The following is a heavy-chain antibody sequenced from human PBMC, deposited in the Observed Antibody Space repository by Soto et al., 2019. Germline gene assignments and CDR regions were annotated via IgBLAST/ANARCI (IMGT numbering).Heavy chain of an antibody. J-gene: IGHJ6*03. CDR3: ARGPRARPPQTYYYYYYMDV. CDR2: INHSGST. Sequence: PSETLSLTCAVYGGSFSGYYWSWIRQPPGKGLEWIGEINHSGSTNYNPSLKSRVTISVDTSKNQFSLKLSSVTAADTAVYYCARGPRARPPQTYYYYYYMDVWGKGTTVTVSS. CDR1: GGSFSGYY. V-gene: IGHV4-34*01.